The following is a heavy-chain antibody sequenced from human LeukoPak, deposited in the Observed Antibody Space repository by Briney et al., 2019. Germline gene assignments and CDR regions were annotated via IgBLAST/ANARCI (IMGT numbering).Heavy chain of an antibody. CDR2: TYYRSKQYN. Sequence: SQILSLTCAISGDSLSSNSAAWNWIRQSPSRGLEWLGRTYYRSKQYNDYAVSVKSRITINPDTSKNQFSLQLNSVTPADTAVYYCARDQGYDSSAYYPFYFDYWGQGTLVTVSS. CDR1: GDSLSSNSAA. D-gene: IGHD3-22*01. CDR3: ARDQGYDSSAYYPFYFDY. J-gene: IGHJ4*02. V-gene: IGHV6-1*01.